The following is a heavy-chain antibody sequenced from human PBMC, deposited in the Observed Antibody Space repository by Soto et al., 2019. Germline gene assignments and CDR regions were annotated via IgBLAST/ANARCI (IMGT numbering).Heavy chain of an antibody. CDR2: ISGGGST. D-gene: IGHD3-9*01. CDR3: AKTESFNGYYNAFDY. J-gene: IGHJ4*02. Sequence: GGSLRLSCAASGFSFAGYAVTWVRQAPGRGLEWVAAISGGGSTYFAASVKGRFTISRDNSLNTVHLQMSSLRDEDTAVYYCAKTESFNGYYNAFDYWGRGTQVTVSS. CDR1: GFSFAGYA. V-gene: IGHV3-23*01.